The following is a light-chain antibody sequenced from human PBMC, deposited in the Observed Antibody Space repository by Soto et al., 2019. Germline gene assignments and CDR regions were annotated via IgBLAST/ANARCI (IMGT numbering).Light chain of an antibody. CDR3: QQYSSSPRT. CDR2: GAS. V-gene: IGKV3-20*01. CDR1: QSVSSSY. J-gene: IGKJ1*01. Sequence: EIVLTQSPGTLSLSPGERATLSCRASQSVSSSYLAWYQQKPGQAPRLLIYGASNRATGIPDRFSGSGSGTDFTLTISRLEPEDFAVHYCQQYSSSPRTFGQGTKVEIK.